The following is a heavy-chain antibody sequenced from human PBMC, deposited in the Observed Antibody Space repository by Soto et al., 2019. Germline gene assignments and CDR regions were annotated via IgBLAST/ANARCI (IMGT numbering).Heavy chain of an antibody. CDR3: ARDPNGDYIGAFDF. D-gene: IGHD4-17*01. CDR1: GFIFPNYA. Sequence: EVQVLESGGGLVQPGGSLRLSCTASGFIFPNYAMMWVRQAPGKGLEWVSAITGGGGGAQYADSVRGRLIISRDNSKNTLYLEMSSGRAEDTAIYYCARDPNGDYIGAFDFWGQGISFTVSS. V-gene: IGHV3-23*01. CDR2: ITGGGGGA. J-gene: IGHJ3*01.